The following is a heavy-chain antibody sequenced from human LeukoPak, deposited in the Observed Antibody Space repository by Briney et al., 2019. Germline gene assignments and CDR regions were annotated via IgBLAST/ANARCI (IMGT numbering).Heavy chain of an antibody. D-gene: IGHD3-22*01. CDR3: ARGPYSYDSSGAFDI. Sequence: SQTLSLTCTVSGDSISSGDYYWSWIRQPAGKGLEWIGRISSSGSTNYNPSLKSRVTISVDTTKNQFSLKLSSVTAADTAVYFCARGPYSYDSSGAFDIWGQGTMVTVSS. J-gene: IGHJ3*02. V-gene: IGHV4-61*02. CDR2: ISSSGST. CDR1: GDSISSGDYY.